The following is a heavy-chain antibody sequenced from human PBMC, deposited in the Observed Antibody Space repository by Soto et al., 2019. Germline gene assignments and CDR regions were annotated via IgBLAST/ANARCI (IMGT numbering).Heavy chain of an antibody. Sequence: SETLSLTCAVSGGSISSYYWSWIRQPPGKGLEWIGHISYSGTTNYNPSLQSRVTMSLDTSKNHFPLRLSSVTAADTAVYYCARDLMGSAKATQRYNWFDPWGQGTLVTVSS. CDR3: ARDLMGSAKATQRYNWFDP. J-gene: IGHJ5*02. CDR1: GGSISSYY. CDR2: ISYSGTT. V-gene: IGHV4-59*01. D-gene: IGHD2-8*01.